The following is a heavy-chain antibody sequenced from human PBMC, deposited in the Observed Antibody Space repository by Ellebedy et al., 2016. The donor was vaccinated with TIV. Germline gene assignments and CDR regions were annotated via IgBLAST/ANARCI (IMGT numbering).Heavy chain of an antibody. J-gene: IGHJ3*02. V-gene: IGHV3-30*18. Sequence: GGSLRLXCAASGFTFSSYGMHWVRQAPGKGLEWVAVISYDGSNKYYADSVKGRFTISRDNSKNTLYLQMNSLRAEDTAVYYCAKGPQWELLNGEAFDIWGQGTMVTVSS. CDR1: GFTFSSYG. CDR2: ISYDGSNK. D-gene: IGHD1-26*01. CDR3: AKGPQWELLNGEAFDI.